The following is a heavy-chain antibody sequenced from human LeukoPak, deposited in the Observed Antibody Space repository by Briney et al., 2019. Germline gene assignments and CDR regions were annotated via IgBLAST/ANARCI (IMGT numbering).Heavy chain of an antibody. Sequence: GGSLRLSCAASGFTFSSYSMNWVRQAPGKGLEWVSSISSSSSYIYYADSVKGRFTISRDNAKNSLYLQMNSLRAEDTAVYYCARDLSSRRITMIALGYWGQGTLVTVSS. CDR3: ARDLSSRRITMIALGY. CDR2: ISSSSSYI. CDR1: GFTFSSYS. D-gene: IGHD3-22*01. V-gene: IGHV3-21*01. J-gene: IGHJ4*02.